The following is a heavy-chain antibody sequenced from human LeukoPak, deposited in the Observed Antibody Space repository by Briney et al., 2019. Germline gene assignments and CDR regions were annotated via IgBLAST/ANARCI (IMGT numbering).Heavy chain of an antibody. CDR1: GFTVSSNH. CDR3: ARGGGRGGPWYFDL. CDR2: IYSGGST. V-gene: IGHV3-53*01. D-gene: IGHD3-16*01. J-gene: IGHJ2*01. Sequence: GGSLRLSCAASGFTVSSNHMSWVRQAPGTGLEWVSVIYSGGSTYYADSVKGRFTISRDNSKNTLCLQMNSLRAEDTAVYYCARGGGRGGPWYFDLWGRGTLVTVSS.